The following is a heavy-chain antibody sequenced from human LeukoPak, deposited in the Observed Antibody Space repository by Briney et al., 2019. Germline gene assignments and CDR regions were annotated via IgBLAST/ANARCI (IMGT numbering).Heavy chain of an antibody. D-gene: IGHD3-10*01. CDR3: ARGLYGSGSYYKRSRWFDP. CDR2: INHSGST. V-gene: IGHV4-34*01. J-gene: IGHJ5*02. CDR1: GGSFSGCY. Sequence: SETLSLTCAVYGGSFSGCYWSWIRQPPGKGLEWIGEINHSGSTNYNPSLKSRVTISVDTSKNQFSLKLSSVTAADTAVYYCARGLYGSGSYYKRSRWFDPWGQGTLVTVSS.